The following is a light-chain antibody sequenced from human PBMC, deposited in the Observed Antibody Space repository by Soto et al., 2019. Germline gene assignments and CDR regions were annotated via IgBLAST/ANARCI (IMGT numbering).Light chain of an antibody. Sequence: EIVMTQSPATLSVSPGERATLSCRASQSVSSNLAWYEQQPGQAPRLLIYGASTRATGIPARFSGSGSGTEFTLTISSLQSEDSAVYYCQQYNNWPETFGQGTRWIS. CDR2: GAS. CDR3: QQYNNWPET. CDR1: QSVSSN. J-gene: IGKJ1*01. V-gene: IGKV3-15*01.